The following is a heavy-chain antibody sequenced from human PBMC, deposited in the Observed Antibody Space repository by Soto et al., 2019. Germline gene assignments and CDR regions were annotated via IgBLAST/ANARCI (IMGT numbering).Heavy chain of an antibody. V-gene: IGHV1-46*01. CDR3: ARYYYYDSSGYPRYYFAY. D-gene: IGHD3-22*01. CDR1: GYTFTSYY. CDR2: INPSGGST. Sequence: ASVKVSWKASGYTFTSYYMHWVRQAPGQGLEWMGIINPSGGSTSYAQNFQGRVTMTRDTSTSTVYMELSSLRSEDTAVYYCARYYYYDSSGYPRYYFAYWGQGTLVTVSS. J-gene: IGHJ4*02.